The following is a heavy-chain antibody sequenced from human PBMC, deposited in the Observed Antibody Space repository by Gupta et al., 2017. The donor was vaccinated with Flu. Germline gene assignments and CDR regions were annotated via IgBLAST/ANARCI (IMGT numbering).Heavy chain of an antibody. J-gene: IGHJ6*02. CDR1: GFNFNNAW. V-gene: IGHV3-15*01. D-gene: IGHD3-16*01. CDR2: IKSKSDGGTT. CDR3: ATDECHYYDRCTTESYYHGMDV. Sequence: EVHLVESGGGLVKPGASLRLSCAASGFNFNNAWMNWVRQAPGKGLEWVGRIKSKSDGGTTDYAAPVKGRFSISRDDAKTTLYLQMDGLKVEDTAVYFCATDECHYYDRCTTESYYHGMDVWGQGTTVTVS.